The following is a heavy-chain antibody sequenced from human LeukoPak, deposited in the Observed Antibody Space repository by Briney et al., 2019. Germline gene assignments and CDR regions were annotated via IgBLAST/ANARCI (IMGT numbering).Heavy chain of an antibody. D-gene: IGHD2-15*01. CDR3: ARLGYCSGGSCYPVDY. CDR2: ISSSSSYI. J-gene: IGHJ4*02. V-gene: IGHV3-21*01. Sequence: GGSLRLSCAASGFTFSSYTMKWVRQAPGKGLEWVSSISSSSSYIYYADSVKGRFTISRDNAKNSLYLQMNSLRAEDTAVYYCARLGYCSGGSCYPVDYWGQGALVTVSS. CDR1: GFTFSSYT.